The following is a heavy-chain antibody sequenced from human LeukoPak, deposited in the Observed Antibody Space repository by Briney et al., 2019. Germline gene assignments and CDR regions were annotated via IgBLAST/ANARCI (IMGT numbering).Heavy chain of an antibody. J-gene: IGHJ4*02. CDR1: GFTFSRYS. Sequence: GGSLRLSCADSGFTFSRYSMNWVRHAPGKGLEWVSSISGSSSYIYYADSVKGRLTISRDIAKNSLYLQMNSLRAEDTAVYYCARDRDNVAGTRGYFDYWGQGTQVTVSS. V-gene: IGHV3-21*01. CDR3: ARDRDNVAGTRGYFDY. CDR2: ISGSSSYI. D-gene: IGHD6-19*01.